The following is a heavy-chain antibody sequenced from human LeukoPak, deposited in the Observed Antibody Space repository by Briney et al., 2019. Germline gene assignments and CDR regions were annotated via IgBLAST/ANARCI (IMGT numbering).Heavy chain of an antibody. CDR2: IYYSGST. V-gene: IGHV4-59*08. CDR3: ARGGSYYDSIDY. J-gene: IGHJ4*02. D-gene: IGHD1-26*01. Sequence: PSETLSLTCTVSGGSISSYYWSWIRQPPGKGLEWIGYIYYSGSTNYNPSLKSRVTISVDTSKNQFSLKLSSVTAADTAVYYCARGGSYYDSIDYWGQGTLVTVSS. CDR1: GGSISSYY.